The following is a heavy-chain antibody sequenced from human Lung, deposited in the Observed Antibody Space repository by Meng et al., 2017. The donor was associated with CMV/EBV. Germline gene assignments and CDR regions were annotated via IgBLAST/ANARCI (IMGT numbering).Heavy chain of an antibody. CDR1: GGSVSSTNSY. V-gene: IGHV4-39*07. Sequence: SETLSLTCTVSGGSVSSTNSYWGWLRQPPGKGLEWIGTIYYSGTTHYNPSLKSRVTISVDTSKNQFSLKLNSVTAADTAVYFCARDGYYDFWSGQYKPSNWVDPWGQGTLVTVSS. CDR3: ARDGYYDFWSGQYKPSNWVDP. J-gene: IGHJ5*02. D-gene: IGHD3-3*01. CDR2: IYYSGTT.